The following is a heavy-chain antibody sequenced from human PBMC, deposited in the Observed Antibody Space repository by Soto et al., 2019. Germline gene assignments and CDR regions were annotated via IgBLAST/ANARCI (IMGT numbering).Heavy chain of an antibody. CDR3: ARLFLGDIVVVPSAENYDYGMDV. CDR1: DGSISSGGCS. Sequence: CQPLSDTWAVSDGSISSGGCSWTCIHQGPGKVLEWIWYIYCSVSTYYNPSLKSRVTISVDRSKNQFSLKLSSVTAADTAVYYCARLFLGDIVVVPSAENYDYGMDVWGQGTTVTVSS. CDR2: IYCSVST. J-gene: IGHJ6*02. V-gene: IGHV4-30-2*01. D-gene: IGHD2-2*01.